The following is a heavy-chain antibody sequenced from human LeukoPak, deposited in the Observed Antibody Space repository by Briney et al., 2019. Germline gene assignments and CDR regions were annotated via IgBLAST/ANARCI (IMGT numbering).Heavy chain of an antibody. V-gene: IGHV3-30*02. Sequence: GGSLRLSCAASGFAASGFTFSTFGMHWVRQAPGKGLEWVAFIRYDGTNKYYADSVKGRFTISRDDSKNTLYLQMNSLRAEDTAAYYCARGEYLADYGDYFDYWGQGTQVTVSS. D-gene: IGHD4-17*01. J-gene: IGHJ4*02. CDR1: GFTFSTFG. CDR3: ARGEYLADYGDYFDY. CDR2: IRYDGTNK.